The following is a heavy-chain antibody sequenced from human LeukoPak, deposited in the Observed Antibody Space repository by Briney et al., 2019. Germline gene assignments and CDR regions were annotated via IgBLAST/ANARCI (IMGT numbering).Heavy chain of an antibody. CDR2: ISYDGNNK. CDR3: AKGRGFRVWDPWDN. Sequence: PGGSLRLSCAASGFTFNSYTMHWVRQAPGKGLEWVAVISYDGNNKYYADSVKGRFTISRDNSKNTLFLEMNSLRVEDTAVYYCAKGRGFRVWDPWDNWGQGTLITVSS. CDR1: GFTFNSYT. V-gene: IGHV3-30*04. D-gene: IGHD3-16*01. J-gene: IGHJ4*02.